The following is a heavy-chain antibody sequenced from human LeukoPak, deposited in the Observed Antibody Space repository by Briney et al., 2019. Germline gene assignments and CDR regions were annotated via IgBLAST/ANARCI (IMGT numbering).Heavy chain of an antibody. CDR2: IYTSGST. CDR3: ARANIVVVVAATGIIYYFDY. Sequence: SQTLSLTCTVSGGSISSGSYYWSWIRQPAGKGLEWIGRIYTSGSTNYNPSLKSRVTISLDTSKNQFSLKLSSVTAADTAVYYCARANIVVVVAATGIIYYFDYWGQGTLVTVSS. J-gene: IGHJ4*02. D-gene: IGHD2-15*01. CDR1: GGSISSGSYY. V-gene: IGHV4-61*02.